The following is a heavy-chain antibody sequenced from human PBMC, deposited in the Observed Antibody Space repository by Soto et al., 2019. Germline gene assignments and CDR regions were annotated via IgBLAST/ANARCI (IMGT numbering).Heavy chain of an antibody. D-gene: IGHD2-15*01. CDR3: ARDRGLGYCSGGSCYWHTGYYGTDV. CDR2: IYYSGST. J-gene: IGHJ6*02. CDR1: GGSISSGGYY. V-gene: IGHV4-31*03. Sequence: SETLSLTCTVSGGSISSGGYYWSWIRQHPGKGLEWIGYIYYSGSTYYNPSLKSRVTISVDTSKNQFSLKLSSVTAADTAVYYCARDRGLGYCSGGSCYWHTGYYGTDVWGQGTTVTVSS.